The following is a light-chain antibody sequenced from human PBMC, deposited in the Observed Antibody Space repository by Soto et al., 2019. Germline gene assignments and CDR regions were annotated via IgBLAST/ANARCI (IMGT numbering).Light chain of an antibody. CDR1: QSVSSTY. J-gene: IGKJ1*01. V-gene: IGKV3-20*01. CDR3: LQYGSSPRT. CDR2: GAS. Sequence: EIVLTQSPGTLSLSPGERATLSCRASQSVSSTYLAWYQQKPGQAPRLLIYGASNRASGIPDRFSGSGSGTDFTLTISRLEPEDFAVYYCLQYGSSPRTFGQGTKVEIK.